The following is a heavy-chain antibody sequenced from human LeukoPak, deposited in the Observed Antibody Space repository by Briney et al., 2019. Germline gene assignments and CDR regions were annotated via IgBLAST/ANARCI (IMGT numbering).Heavy chain of an antibody. CDR3: ARESIAVAGTI. J-gene: IGHJ4*02. CDR1: GGSISSSSYY. D-gene: IGHD6-19*01. Sequence: SETLSLTCTVSGGSISSSSYYWGWIRQPPGKGLEWIGSIYYSGSTYYNPSLKSRVTISVDTSKNQFSLKLSSVTAADTAVYYCARESIAVAGTIWGQGTLVTVSS. CDR2: IYYSGST. V-gene: IGHV4-39*07.